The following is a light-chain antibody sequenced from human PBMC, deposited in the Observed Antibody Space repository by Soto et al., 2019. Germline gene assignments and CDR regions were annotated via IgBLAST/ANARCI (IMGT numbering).Light chain of an antibody. CDR2: DVN. V-gene: IGLV2-8*01. J-gene: IGLJ1*01. Sequence: QSALTQPPSASGSPGQSLTISCTGTSSDVGAHNYVSWYQQNPGKAPKLMLYDVNKRPSGVPDRFSGSKSGNTASLTVSGLQAEDEADYYCAAWDDSLNGREYVFGTGTKLTVL. CDR1: SSDVGAHNY. CDR3: AAWDDSLNGREYV.